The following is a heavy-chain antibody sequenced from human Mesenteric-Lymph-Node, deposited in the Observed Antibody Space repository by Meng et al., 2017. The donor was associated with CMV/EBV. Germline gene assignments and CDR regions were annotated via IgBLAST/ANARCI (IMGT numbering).Heavy chain of an antibody. CDR2: ISGGEATT. D-gene: IGHD6-13*01. J-gene: IGHJ4*02. CDR3: EKDDNNSWYSKSSQNFDY. Sequence: GESLKISCAASGFTFSNYAMSWVRQAPGKGLEWVSAISGGEATTYYADSVKGRFTISRDNSKNTLYLQMNSLGAEDTAVYYCEKDDNNSWYSKSSQNFDYWGQGALVTVSS. V-gene: IGHV3-23*01. CDR1: GFTFSNYA.